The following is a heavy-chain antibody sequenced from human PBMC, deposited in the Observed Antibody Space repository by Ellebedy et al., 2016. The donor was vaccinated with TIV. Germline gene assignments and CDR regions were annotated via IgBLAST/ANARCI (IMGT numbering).Heavy chain of an antibody. CDR3: VRGCSVSCYYYWALDV. J-gene: IGHJ6*02. CDR1: GDSISSGDYH. Sequence: SETLSLTCTVSGDSISSGDYHWSWIRQSPGKGLEWIGYIYHSGSIDYNPSLKSRVTISADTSKNQFSLRLSSATATDSGVYYCVRGCSVSCYYYWALDVWGQGTTVTVSS. CDR2: IYHSGSI. D-gene: IGHD2-15*01. V-gene: IGHV4-30-4*01.